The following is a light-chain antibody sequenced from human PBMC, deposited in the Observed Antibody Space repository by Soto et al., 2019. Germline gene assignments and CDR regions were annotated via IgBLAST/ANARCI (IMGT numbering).Light chain of an antibody. CDR3: HSRA. CDR2: DAS. Sequence: IQLAQPPSTLSASVGDEVTITCRASQTISRWLAWYQQKPGRAPKLLIYDASTLESGVPSRFSGSGSETEFTLTISRLQPDDFATYFCHSRAFGQGTRLEIK. J-gene: IGKJ5*01. CDR1: QTISRW. V-gene: IGKV1-5*01.